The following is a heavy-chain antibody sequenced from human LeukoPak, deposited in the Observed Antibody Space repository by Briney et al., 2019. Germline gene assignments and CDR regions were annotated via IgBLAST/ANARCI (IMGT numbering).Heavy chain of an antibody. CDR1: GYTFTSYD. CDR3: AREVAVGYDFWSGYYRHFDY. J-gene: IGHJ4*02. V-gene: IGHV1-8*01. D-gene: IGHD3-3*01. CDR2: MNPNSGNT. Sequence: ASVKVSCKASGYTFTSYDINWVRQAPGQGLEWMGWMNPNSGNTGYAQKFQGRVTMTRNTSISTAYMELSSLRSEDTAVYYCAREVAVGYDFWSGYYRHFDYWGQGTLVTVSS.